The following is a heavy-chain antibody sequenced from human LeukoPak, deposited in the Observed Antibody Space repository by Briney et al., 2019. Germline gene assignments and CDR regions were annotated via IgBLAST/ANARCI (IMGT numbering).Heavy chain of an antibody. V-gene: IGHV1-2*02. D-gene: IGHD1-14*01. J-gene: IGHJ4*02. CDR3: ARAGWVARNPIDY. Sequence: GASVEVSCKASGDTFSSYALGWVRQAPGQGLEWMGWINPNSGGTNYAQKFQGRVTMTRDTSISTAYMELSRLRSDDTAVYYCARAGWVARNPIDYWGQGTLVTVSS. CDR1: GDTFSSYA. CDR2: INPNSGGT.